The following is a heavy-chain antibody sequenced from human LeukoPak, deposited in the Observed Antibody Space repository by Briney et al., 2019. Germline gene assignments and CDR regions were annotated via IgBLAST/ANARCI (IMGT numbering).Heavy chain of an antibody. Sequence: GGSLRLSCAASGFTFSSYAMHWVRQAPGKGLEWVAVISYDGSNKYYADSVKGRFTSSRDNSKNTLYLQMNSLRAEDTAVYYCPREYSSSWSYNTFDYWGQGTLVTVSS. CDR3: PREYSSSWSYNTFDY. CDR2: ISYDGSNK. J-gene: IGHJ4*02. V-gene: IGHV3-30*04. D-gene: IGHD6-13*01. CDR1: GFTFSSYA.